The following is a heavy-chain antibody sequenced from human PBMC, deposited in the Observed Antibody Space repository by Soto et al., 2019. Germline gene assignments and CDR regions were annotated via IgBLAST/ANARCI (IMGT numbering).Heavy chain of an antibody. CDR2: ISAKSGNT. CDR3: TRAGASDWNYVSTSS. J-gene: IGHJ4*02. V-gene: IGHV1-18*04. CDR1: GYTFTTSG. Sequence: QLVQSGAEVKKPGASVKVSCKASGYTFTTSGFNWVRQAPGQGLEWMGWISAKSGNTNYAKKLQGRVTMTTDTSTRTVYRELKSLTSDVTAIYYCTRAGASDWNYVSTSSWGQGTLVTVSS. D-gene: IGHD1-7*01.